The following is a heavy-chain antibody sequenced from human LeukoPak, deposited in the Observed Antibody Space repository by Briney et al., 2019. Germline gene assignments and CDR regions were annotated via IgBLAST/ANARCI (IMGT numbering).Heavy chain of an antibody. CDR1: GGSISSTNSY. CDR2: IYSSGSS. CDR3: ARKREGPTTGIDY. J-gene: IGHJ4*02. V-gene: IGHV4-39*07. Sequence: PSETLSLTCTVSGGSISSTNSYWGWIRQSPRTGLEWIGNIYSSGSSYYNPSLTSRVTISIDTSENQFSLKLTSVTAADTAVYYCARKREGPTTGIDYWGQGTLVTVSS. D-gene: IGHD1-26*01.